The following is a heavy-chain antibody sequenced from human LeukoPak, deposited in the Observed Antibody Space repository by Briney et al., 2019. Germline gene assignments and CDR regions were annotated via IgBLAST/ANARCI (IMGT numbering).Heavy chain of an antibody. CDR1: GYTFTSYG. CDR3: ARPSGSYETAEYFQH. V-gene: IGHV1-18*01. CDR2: ISAYNGNT. D-gene: IGHD1-26*01. J-gene: IGHJ1*01. Sequence: ASVKVSCKASGYTFTSYGISWVRQAPGQGLEWMGWISAYNGNTNYAQKLQGRVTMTTDTSTSTAYMELRSLRSDDTAVYYCARPSGSYETAEYFQHWGQGTLVTVSS.